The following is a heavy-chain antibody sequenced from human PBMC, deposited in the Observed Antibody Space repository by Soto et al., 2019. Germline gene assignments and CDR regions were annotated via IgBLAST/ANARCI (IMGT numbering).Heavy chain of an antibody. J-gene: IGHJ4*01. D-gene: IGHD3-22*01. Sequence: PSETLSLTCAVSGGSISGGGYSWSWIRQPPGKGLEWIGYIYHSGSTYYNPSLKSRVTKDTSKNQVVLRMTNMDPVDTATYYCAHPFHSSRGYWYYFDYWGQGTLVTVSS. CDR1: GGSISGGGYS. V-gene: IGHV4-30-2*02. CDR2: IYHSGST. CDR3: AHPFHSSRGYWYYFDY.